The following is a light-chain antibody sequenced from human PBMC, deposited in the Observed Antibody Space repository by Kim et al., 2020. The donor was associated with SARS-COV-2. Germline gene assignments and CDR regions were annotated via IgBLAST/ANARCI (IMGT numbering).Light chain of an antibody. CDR1: QSISYY. CDR3: QQYIGYAKT. Sequence: IQLTQSPPTLSASVGDRVTITCRASQSISYYLAWFQQKPGKAPELLIYQASSLESGVPSRFSGSGSETEFTLTISSLQPDDFATYYCQQYIGYAKTFGQGTKVDIK. J-gene: IGKJ1*01. V-gene: IGKV1-5*03. CDR2: QAS.